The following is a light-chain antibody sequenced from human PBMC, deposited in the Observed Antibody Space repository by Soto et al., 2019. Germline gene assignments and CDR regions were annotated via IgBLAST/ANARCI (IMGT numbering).Light chain of an antibody. V-gene: IGKV3-11*01. CDR3: QQRSNWPLT. Sequence: IVLTQSPVTLSLSPGERATLSCRAGQSVSSYLAWYQQRPGQAPRLLIYDASSRATGIPARFSGRGSGTDFTLTISSLEPEDFAVYYCQQRSNWPLTFGGGTKVEIK. J-gene: IGKJ4*01. CDR1: QSVSSY. CDR2: DAS.